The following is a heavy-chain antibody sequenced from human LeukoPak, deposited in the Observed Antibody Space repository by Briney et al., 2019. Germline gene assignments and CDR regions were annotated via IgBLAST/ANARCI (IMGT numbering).Heavy chain of an antibody. CDR2: IYTSGST. D-gene: IGHD1-26*01. CDR3: ARETQDLSGSYYGEGYYFDY. V-gene: IGHV4-4*07. CDR1: GRSISSYY. J-gene: IGHJ4*02. Sequence: PSETLSLTCTVSGRSISSYYWSWIRQPAGKGLEWIGRIYTSGSTNYNPSLKSRVTMSVDTSKNQFSLKLSSVTAADTAVYYCARETQDLSGSYYGEGYYFDYWGQGTLVTVSS.